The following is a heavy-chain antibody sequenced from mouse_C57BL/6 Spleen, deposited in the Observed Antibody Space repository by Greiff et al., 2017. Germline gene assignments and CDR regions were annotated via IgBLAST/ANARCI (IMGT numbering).Heavy chain of an antibody. Sequence: QVQLQQPGAELVRPGSSVKLSCKASGYTFTSYWMHWVKQRPIQGLEWIGNIDPSDSETHYNQKFKDKATLTVDKSSSTAYMQLSSLTSEDSAVYYCARGYDYDGAAWFAYWGQGTLVTVSA. J-gene: IGHJ3*01. CDR1: GYTFTSYW. CDR3: ARGYDYDGAAWFAY. D-gene: IGHD2-4*01. V-gene: IGHV1-52*01. CDR2: IDPSDSET.